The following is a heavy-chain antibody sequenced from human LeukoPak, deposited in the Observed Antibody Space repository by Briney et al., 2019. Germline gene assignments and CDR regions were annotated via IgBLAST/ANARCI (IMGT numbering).Heavy chain of an antibody. V-gene: IGHV3-21*04. CDR3: AKILSYSSSWCQFDY. CDR2: ISSSSSYI. Sequence: GGSLRLSCAASGFTFSSYSMNWVRQAPGKGLEWVSSISSSSSYIYYADSVKGRFTISRDNSKNTLYLQMNSLRAEDTAVYYCAKILSYSSSWCQFDYWGQGTLVTVSS. J-gene: IGHJ4*02. CDR1: GFTFSSYS. D-gene: IGHD6-13*01.